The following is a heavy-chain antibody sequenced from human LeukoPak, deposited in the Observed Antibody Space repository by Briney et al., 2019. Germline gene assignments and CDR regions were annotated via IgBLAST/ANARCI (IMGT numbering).Heavy chain of an antibody. CDR2: INHSGST. D-gene: IGHD1-1*01. J-gene: IGHJ4*02. V-gene: IGHV4-34*01. CDR3: ARLVSITLAPSFDY. CDR1: GGSFSGYY. Sequence: SETLSLTCAVYGGSFSGYYWSWIRQPPGKGLEWIGEINHSGSTNYNPSLKSRVTISVDTSKNQFSLKLSSVTAADTAVYYCARLVSITLAPSFDYWGQGTLVTVSS.